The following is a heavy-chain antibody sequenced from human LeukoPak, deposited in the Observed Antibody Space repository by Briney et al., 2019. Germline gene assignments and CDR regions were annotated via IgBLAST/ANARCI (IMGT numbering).Heavy chain of an antibody. J-gene: IGHJ4*02. D-gene: IGHD3-16*01. CDR2: FDYTGST. V-gene: IGHV4-59*01. CDR3: ARGWGYFDQ. CDR1: GGSITNKY. Sequence: PSETLSLTCTVSGGSITNKYWNWIRQPPGKGLEWIGYFDYTGSTNLNPSLKSRLTVSGDTSTNQFSLKLNSVIAADTAVYYCARGWGYFDQWGQGILVTVS.